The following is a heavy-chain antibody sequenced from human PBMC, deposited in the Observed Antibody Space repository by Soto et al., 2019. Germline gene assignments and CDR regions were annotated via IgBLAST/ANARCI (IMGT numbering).Heavy chain of an antibody. Sequence: PGGSLRLSCAASGFTFSSFAMSWVRQAPGKGLEWVSTTGISGRTTYYADSVKGRFTVSRDDSKNTLDLQMSSLRAEDTAVYYCATVHNTSRSFDYWGQGTPVTVSS. V-gene: IGHV3-23*01. CDR2: TGISGRTT. D-gene: IGHD1-20*01. CDR3: ATVHNTSRSFDY. CDR1: GFTFSSFA. J-gene: IGHJ4*02.